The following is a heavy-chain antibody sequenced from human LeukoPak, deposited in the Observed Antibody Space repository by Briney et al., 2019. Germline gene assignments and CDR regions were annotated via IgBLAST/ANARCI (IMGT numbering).Heavy chain of an antibody. V-gene: IGHV4-30-4*08. J-gene: IGHJ4*02. CDR2: IYYSGST. CDR3: ARVGDCSSTSCSN. CDR1: GGSTSSGDYY. D-gene: IGHD2-2*01. Sequence: SQTLSLTCTVSGGSTSSGDYYWSWIRQPPGKGLEWIGYIYYSGSTYYNPSLKSRVTISVDTSKNQFSLKLSSVTAADTAVYYCARVGDCSSTSCSNWGQGTLVTVSS.